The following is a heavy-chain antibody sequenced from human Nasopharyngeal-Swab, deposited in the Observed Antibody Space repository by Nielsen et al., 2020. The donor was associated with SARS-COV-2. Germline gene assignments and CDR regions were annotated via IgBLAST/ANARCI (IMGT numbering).Heavy chain of an antibody. V-gene: IGHV3-33*01. D-gene: IGHD2-2*01. CDR2: IWYDGSNK. Sequence: GESLKISCVASGFTFSSYGMHWVRQAPGKGLEWVAVIWYDGSNKYYADSVKGRFTISRDNSKNTLYLQMNSLRAEDTAVYYCARAIYCSSTSCFGFDYWGQGTLVTVSS. CDR3: ARAIYCSSTSCFGFDY. J-gene: IGHJ4*02. CDR1: GFTFSSYG.